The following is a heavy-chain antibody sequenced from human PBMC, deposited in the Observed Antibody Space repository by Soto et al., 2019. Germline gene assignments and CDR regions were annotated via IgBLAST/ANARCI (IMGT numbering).Heavy chain of an antibody. V-gene: IGHV3-30*18. D-gene: IGHD3-16*01. J-gene: IGHJ3*02. CDR1: GYAFTSYG. CDR3: AKDATPYHACDI. Sequence: SLNVSCKASGYAFTSYGINWVLKAPGKGLEWVAIISYDGSYKYYADSVKGRFTISRDNSQNTLYLQMNSLRAEDTAVYSCAKDATPYHACDIWGQGTMVTVSS. CDR2: ISYDGSYK.